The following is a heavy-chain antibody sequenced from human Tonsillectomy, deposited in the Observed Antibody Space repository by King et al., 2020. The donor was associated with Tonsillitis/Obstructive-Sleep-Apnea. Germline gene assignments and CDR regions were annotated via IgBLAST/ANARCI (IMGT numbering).Heavy chain of an antibody. CDR3: SRHGWRDIVVVPAAPLDY. J-gene: IGHJ4*02. V-gene: IGHV4-39*01. Sequence: LQLQESGPGLVKPSETLSLTCTVSGGSISSSSYYWGWIRQPPGKGLEWIGSIYYSGSTYYNPSLKSRVTLSVDTSKNQFSLKLSSVTAADTAVYYCSRHGWRDIVVVPAAPLDYWGQGTLVTVSS. D-gene: IGHD2-2*01. CDR2: IYYSGST. CDR1: GGSISSSSYY.